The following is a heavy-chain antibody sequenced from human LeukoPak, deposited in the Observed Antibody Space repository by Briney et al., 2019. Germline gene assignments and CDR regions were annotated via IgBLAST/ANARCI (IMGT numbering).Heavy chain of an antibody. CDR3: ARYQRLGELDIPYYFDY. V-gene: IGHV3-7*01. CDR2: IKQDGSEK. CDR1: GFTFSGSA. D-gene: IGHD3-10*01. J-gene: IGHJ4*02. Sequence: GGSLRLSCAASGFTFSGSAMHWVRQASGKGLEWVANIKQDGSEKYYVDSMKGRFTISRDNAKNSLYLQMNSLRAEDTAVYYCARYQRLGELDIPYYFDYWGQGTLVTVSS.